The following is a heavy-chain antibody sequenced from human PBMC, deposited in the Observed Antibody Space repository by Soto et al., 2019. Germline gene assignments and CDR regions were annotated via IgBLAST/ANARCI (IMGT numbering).Heavy chain of an antibody. Sequence: ASVKVSCKASGYTFTSYGISWVRQAPGQGLEWMGWISAYNGNTNYAQKLQGRVTMTTDTSTSTAYMELRSLRSDDTAVYYFAGSRGSGRWQEPIYWGRGSLVLVSS. CDR1: GYTFTSYG. D-gene: IGHD6-25*01. CDR3: AGSRGSGRWQEPIY. CDR2: ISAYNGNT. J-gene: IGHJ4*02. V-gene: IGHV1-18*01.